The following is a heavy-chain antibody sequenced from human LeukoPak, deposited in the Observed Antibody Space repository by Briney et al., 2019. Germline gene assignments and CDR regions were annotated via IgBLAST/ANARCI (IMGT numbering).Heavy chain of an antibody. CDR2: IIPIFGTA. V-gene: IGHV1-69*01. Sequence: SVKASCKASGGTFSSYAISWVRQAPGQGLEWMGGIIPIFGTANYAQKFQGRVTITADESTSTAYMELSSLRSEDTAVYYCASIAVAGRFDYWGQGTLVTVSS. D-gene: IGHD6-19*01. CDR3: ASIAVAGRFDY. J-gene: IGHJ4*02. CDR1: GGTFSSYA.